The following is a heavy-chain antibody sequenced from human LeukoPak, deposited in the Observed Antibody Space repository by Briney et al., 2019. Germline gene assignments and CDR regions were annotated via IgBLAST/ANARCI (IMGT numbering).Heavy chain of an antibody. J-gene: IGHJ5*02. CDR3: ARDFSAQGPVTIHDKWFDP. D-gene: IGHD3-3*01. CDR1: GFTFRSYW. CDR2: ITQDGSEK. V-gene: IGHV3-7*01. Sequence: PGGSLRLSCAASGFTFRSYWMSWLRQAPGKGPEWVADITQDGSEKYYMDSVKGRFTISRDNAKKSLYLQMNSLRADDTAMYYCARDFSAQGPVTIHDKWFDPWGQGTLVTVSS.